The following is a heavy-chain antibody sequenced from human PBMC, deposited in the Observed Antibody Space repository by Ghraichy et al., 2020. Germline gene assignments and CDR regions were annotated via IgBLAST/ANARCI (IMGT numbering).Heavy chain of an antibody. J-gene: IGHJ4*02. CDR1: GFTFDDYT. CDR2: ISWDGGST. D-gene: IGHD2-2*03. Sequence: GGSLRLSCAASGFTFDDYTMHWVRQAPGKGLEWVSLISWDGGSTYYADSVKGRFTISRDNSKNSLYLQMNSLRTEDTALYYCAKDMSLDIVVVPAAMGGGFDYWGQGTLVTVSS. CDR3: AKDMSLDIVVVPAAMGGGFDY. V-gene: IGHV3-43*01.